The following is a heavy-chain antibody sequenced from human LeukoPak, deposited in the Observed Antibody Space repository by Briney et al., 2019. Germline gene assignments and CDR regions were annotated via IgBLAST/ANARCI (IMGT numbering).Heavy chain of an antibody. D-gene: IGHD6-13*01. J-gene: IGHJ4*02. V-gene: IGHV3-30*02. CDR3: AKTYSNSWYFDY. CDR1: GFTVSDNY. Sequence: GGSLRLSCAASGFTVSDNYMSWVRQAPGKGLEWVAFIRSDGSDKQYGDSVKGRFTISRDNSKNTLFLQMNSLRAEDTAVYYCAKTYSNSWYFDYWGQGTLVTVSS. CDR2: IRSDGSDK.